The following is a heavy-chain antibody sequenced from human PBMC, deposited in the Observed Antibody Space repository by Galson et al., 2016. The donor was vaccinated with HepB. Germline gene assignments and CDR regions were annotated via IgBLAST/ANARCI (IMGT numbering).Heavy chain of an antibody. J-gene: IGHJ4*02. CDR2: ISYDGRQK. CDR3: ANERGASRSPGY. D-gene: IGHD4/OR15-4a*01. V-gene: IGHV3-30*18. CDR1: GFTFSSYG. Sequence: SLRLSCAASGFTFSSYGMNWVRQAPGKGLEWVAVISYDGRQKYYVDPVKGRFIISRDNSKNTLYLQMNSLKTEDTAVYYCANERGASRSPGYWGQGTLVSVSS.